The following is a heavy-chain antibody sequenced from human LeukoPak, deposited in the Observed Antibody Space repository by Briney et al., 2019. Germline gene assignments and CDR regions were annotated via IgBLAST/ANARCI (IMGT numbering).Heavy chain of an antibody. Sequence: PGGSLRPSCAASGFTFNNYAMSWVRQAPGKGLEWVSTISNSDTNTYYADSVKGRFTISRDNSKNTLYPQMNSLTAGDTAIYYCAKATGNLGNWGQGTLVTVSS. V-gene: IGHV3-23*01. CDR3: AKATGNLGN. CDR2: ISNSDTNT. CDR1: GFTFNNYA. D-gene: IGHD1-1*01. J-gene: IGHJ4*02.